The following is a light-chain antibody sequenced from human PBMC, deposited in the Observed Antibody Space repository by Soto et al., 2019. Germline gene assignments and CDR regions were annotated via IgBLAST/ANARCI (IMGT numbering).Light chain of an antibody. CDR2: DAS. J-gene: IGKJ4*01. Sequence: EIVLTQSPGTLSLSPGERATLSCRASQSVRSNYLAWYQQKPGQSPRFLIYDASTRATDIPEKFSGSGSGTDFTLTISRLEPEDFAVYYCQQYGRSPLTFGGGTKVEIK. CDR1: QSVRSNY. V-gene: IGKV3-20*01. CDR3: QQYGRSPLT.